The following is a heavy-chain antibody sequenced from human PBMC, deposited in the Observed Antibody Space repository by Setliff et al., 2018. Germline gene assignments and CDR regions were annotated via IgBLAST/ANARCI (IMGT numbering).Heavy chain of an antibody. CDR3: ARIVCSSTSCSRFGY. J-gene: IGHJ4*02. D-gene: IGHD2-2*01. CDR1: GYTFTGYY. Sequence: ASVKVSCKASGYTFTGYYMHWVRQAPGQGLEWMGWINTNTGNPMYAQGFTGRFVFSLDTSVSTAYLQISSLKAEDTAVYYCARIVCSSTSCSRFGYWGQGTLVTVSS. CDR2: INTNTGNP. V-gene: IGHV7-4-1*02.